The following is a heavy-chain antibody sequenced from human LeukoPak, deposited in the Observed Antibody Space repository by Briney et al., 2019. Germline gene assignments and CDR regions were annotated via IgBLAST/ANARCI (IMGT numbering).Heavy chain of an antibody. V-gene: IGHV3-30*16. Sequence: PGGTLRLSCAASGLTFSDYALHWIRQAPGKGLEWVAVISHNGTNNYYAASVKPRFTISRDNSKNTLYLQMNRLRAEDTAVFYCVRTDCSGGSCYPNFDYWGQGTLVTVSS. CDR3: VRTDCSGGSCYPNFDY. CDR2: ISHNGTNN. J-gene: IGHJ4*02. D-gene: IGHD2-15*01. CDR1: GLTFSDYA.